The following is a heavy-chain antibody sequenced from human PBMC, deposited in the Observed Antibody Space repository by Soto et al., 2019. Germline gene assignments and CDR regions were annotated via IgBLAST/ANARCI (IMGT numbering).Heavy chain of an antibody. V-gene: IGHV4-4*02. CDR1: GGSISSTTW. Sequence: SETLSLTCAVSGGSISSTTWWSWVRQPPGKGLEWIGEIHHDGSTNYNPSLKSRVTISVDKSKNQFSLKVSSVTAADTAVYYCASKWFGEPQKFDDWGQGALVTGSS. CDR2: IHHDGST. J-gene: IGHJ4*02. CDR3: ASKWFGEPQKFDD. D-gene: IGHD3-10*01.